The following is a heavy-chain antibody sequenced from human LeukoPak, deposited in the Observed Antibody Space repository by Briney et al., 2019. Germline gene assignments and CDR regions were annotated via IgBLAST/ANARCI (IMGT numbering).Heavy chain of an antibody. Sequence: SETLSLICTVSGGSMNSNTYYWGWVRQPPGKGLEWIATTYYTGSIYYNSSLKSRVTLSLDTSKTQFSLNLTSVTAADTAVYYCAREGESSSSGGFDPWGQGTLVTVSS. D-gene: IGHD6-6*01. CDR1: GGSMNSNTYY. J-gene: IGHJ5*02. CDR3: AREGESSSSGGFDP. CDR2: TYYTGSI. V-gene: IGHV4-39*02.